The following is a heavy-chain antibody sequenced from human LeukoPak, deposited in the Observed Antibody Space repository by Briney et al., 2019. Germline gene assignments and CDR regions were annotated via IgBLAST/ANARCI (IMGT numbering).Heavy chain of an antibody. CDR1: GFTFSSYG. CDR2: IWYEGNSK. J-gene: IGHJ4*02. V-gene: IGHV3-33*01. Sequence: PGRSLRLSCAASGFTFSSYGMHWVRHAPGEGREWVGAIWYEGNSKFYAGSVKGLFTISRDKSKNNLYLQMNRLGAEETAVYYCGRGTYFYDSSDYYYFPYWRQGTPVSVCS. D-gene: IGHD3-22*01. CDR3: GRGTYFYDSSDYYYFPY.